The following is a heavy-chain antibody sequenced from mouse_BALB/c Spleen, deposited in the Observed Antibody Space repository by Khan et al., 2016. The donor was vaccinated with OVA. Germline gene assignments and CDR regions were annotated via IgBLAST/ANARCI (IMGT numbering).Heavy chain of an antibody. CDR2: INPTSGYT. CDR3: TRDRIDY. Sequence: LEVSGAELAKPGASVQMSCKASGYTFTTYWMHWVKQRPGQGLEWIGYINPTSGYTDYSENFKDKATLSADKSSSTAYMQLSRLTSEDSAVYYCTRDRIDYWGQGTTLTVSS. CDR1: GYTFTTYW. J-gene: IGHJ2*01. V-gene: IGHV1-7*01.